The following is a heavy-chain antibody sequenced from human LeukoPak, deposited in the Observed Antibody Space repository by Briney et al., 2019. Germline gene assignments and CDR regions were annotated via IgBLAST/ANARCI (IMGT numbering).Heavy chain of an antibody. D-gene: IGHD3-16*01. CDR1: GGSISSGSYY. V-gene: IGHV4-61*05. CDR2: INHSGST. Sequence: TSETLSLTCTVSGGSISSGSYYWSWIRQPPGKGLEWIGEINHSGSTNYSPSLKSRVTIFIDNSKNQFSLRLSSVTAADTAIYYCARLFGVSNYDRFMDVWGKGTTVTVSS. J-gene: IGHJ6*04. CDR3: ARLFGVSNYDRFMDV.